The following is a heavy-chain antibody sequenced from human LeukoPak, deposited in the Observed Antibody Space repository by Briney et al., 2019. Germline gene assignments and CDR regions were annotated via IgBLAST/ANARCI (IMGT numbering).Heavy chain of an antibody. CDR3: ARALGGLGYYFDY. CDR1: GYTFTIYA. J-gene: IGHJ4*02. V-gene: IGHV1-3*01. Sequence: ASVTVSCTASGYTFTIYAMNWVRQAPGQRLEWMGWISAGNGNTKYSQKFQGRVTITRDTSASTAYMELSSLRSEDTAVYYCARALGGLGYYFDYWGQGTLVTVSS. CDR2: ISAGNGNT. D-gene: IGHD3-16*01.